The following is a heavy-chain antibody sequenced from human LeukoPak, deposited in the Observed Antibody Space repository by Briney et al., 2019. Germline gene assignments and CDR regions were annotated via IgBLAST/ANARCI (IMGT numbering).Heavy chain of an antibody. Sequence: PGRSLRLSCAASGFTFDDYAMHWVRQAPGKGLEWVSGISWNSGSIGYADSVKGRFTISRDNAKKSLYLQMNSLRAEDTAVYYCARDLNWETYWGQGTLVSVSS. CDR2: ISWNSGSI. J-gene: IGHJ4*02. CDR1: GFTFDDYA. V-gene: IGHV3-9*01. CDR3: ARDLNWETY. D-gene: IGHD7-27*01.